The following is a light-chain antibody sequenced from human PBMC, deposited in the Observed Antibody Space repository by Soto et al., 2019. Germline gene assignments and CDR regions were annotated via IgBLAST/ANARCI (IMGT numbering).Light chain of an antibody. V-gene: IGKV1-17*01. CDR2: EAS. J-gene: IGKJ1*01. CDR1: QDIRND. CDR3: LQYSTYPWT. Sequence: DIQMTQSPSSLSASVGDRVTITCRASQDIRNDLDWFQQKPAKAPERLIYEASNLQSGVPSRFRGSGSRTEFTLTISRLQDEDFATYFCLQYSTYPWTFGQGTKVEIK.